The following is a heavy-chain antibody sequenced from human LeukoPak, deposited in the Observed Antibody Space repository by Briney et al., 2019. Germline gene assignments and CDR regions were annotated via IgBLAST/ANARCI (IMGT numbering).Heavy chain of an antibody. Sequence: ASVTVSCKASGYTFTSYAMNWVRQAPGQGLEWMGWINTNTENPAYAQGFTGRFVFSLDISASTAYLQISSLKAEDTAVYYCARMGYCTRATCGGAFDFWGQGTLVTVPS. J-gene: IGHJ4*02. CDR3: ARMGYCTRATCGGAFDF. CDR2: INTNTENP. CDR1: GYTFTSYA. V-gene: IGHV7-4-1*02. D-gene: IGHD2-8*01.